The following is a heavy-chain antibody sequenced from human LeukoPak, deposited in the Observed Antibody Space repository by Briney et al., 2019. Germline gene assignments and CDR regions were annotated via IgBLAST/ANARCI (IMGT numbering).Heavy chain of an antibody. V-gene: IGHV4-4*07. CDR2: IYTSGST. CDR1: GGSISSYY. D-gene: IGHD3-3*01. CDR3: AGTTYYDFWYGMDV. Sequence: SETLSLTCTVSGGSISSYYWSWIRQPAGKGLEWIGRIYTSGSTNYNPSLKSRVTMSVDTSKNQFSLKLSSVTAADTAVYYCAGTTYYDFWYGMDVWGQGTTVTVSS. J-gene: IGHJ6*02.